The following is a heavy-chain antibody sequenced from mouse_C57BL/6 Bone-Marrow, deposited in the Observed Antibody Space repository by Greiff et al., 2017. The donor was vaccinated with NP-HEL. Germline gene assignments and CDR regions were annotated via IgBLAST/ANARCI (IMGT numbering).Heavy chain of an antibody. V-gene: IGHV1-50*01. Sequence: QVQLQQPGAELVKPGASVKLSCKASGYTFTTYWMQWVKQRPGQGLEWIGEIDPSDSYTNYNQKFKGKATLPVDPSSSTANLQLSILTSEESAVYYCARKAYYGRSYEFAYWGQGTLVTVSA. J-gene: IGHJ3*01. CDR2: IDPSDSYT. D-gene: IGHD1-1*01. CDR1: GYTFTTYW. CDR3: ARKAYYGRSYEFAY.